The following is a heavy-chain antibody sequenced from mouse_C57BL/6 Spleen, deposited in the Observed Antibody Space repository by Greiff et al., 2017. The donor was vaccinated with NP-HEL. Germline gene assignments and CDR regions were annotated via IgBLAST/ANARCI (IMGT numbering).Heavy chain of an antibody. D-gene: IGHD1-1*01. CDR3: ARRFYYGSRSHRYFDV. J-gene: IGHJ1*03. Sequence: EVQRVESGGGLVKPGGSLKLSCAASGFTFSDYGMHWVRQAPEKGLEWVAYISSGSSTIYYADTVKGRFTISRDNAKNTLFLQMTSLRSEDTAMYYCARRFYYGSRSHRYFDVWGTGTTVTVAS. CDR1: GFTFSDYG. V-gene: IGHV5-17*01. CDR2: ISSGSSTI.